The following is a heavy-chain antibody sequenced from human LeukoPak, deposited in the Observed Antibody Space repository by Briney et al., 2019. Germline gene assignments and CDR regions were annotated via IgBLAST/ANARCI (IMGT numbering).Heavy chain of an antibody. CDR1: GFSLTTRPLG. V-gene: IGHV2-5*02. J-gene: IGHJ4*02. CDR3: AHGRSGYDWNHGDFDY. D-gene: IGHD1-20*01. Sequence: SGPTLVKPTQTLTLTCSFSGFSLTTRPLGVGWIRQPPGKALEWLADTYWDDDKRYNPSLKTRLTVTTATSKNQVVLIMTNMDPVDTATYYSAHGRSGYDWNHGDFDYWGQGTLVTVSS. CDR2: TYWDDDK.